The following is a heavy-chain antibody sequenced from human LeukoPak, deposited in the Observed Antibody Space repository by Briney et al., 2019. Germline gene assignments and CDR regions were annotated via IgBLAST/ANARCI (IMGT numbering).Heavy chain of an antibody. Sequence: GGSLRLSCTVSGFTVSSNSMSWVRQAPGKGLEWVSFIYSDNTHYSDSVKGRFTISRDNSKNTLYLQMNSLRAEDTAVYYCARYNYYDSSGYYGYWGQGTLVTVSS. CDR3: ARYNYYDSSGYYGY. CDR1: GFTVSSNS. J-gene: IGHJ4*02. V-gene: IGHV3-53*01. CDR2: IYSDNT. D-gene: IGHD3-22*01.